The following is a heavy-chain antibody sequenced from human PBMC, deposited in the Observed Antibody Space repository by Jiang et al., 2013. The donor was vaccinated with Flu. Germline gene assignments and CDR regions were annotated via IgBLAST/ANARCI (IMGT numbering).Heavy chain of an antibody. J-gene: IGHJ4*02. CDR3: ARHVLGTYYYGSGSYSSFDY. CDR2: IYYSGST. Sequence: GSGLVKPSETLSLTCTVSGGSISSSSYYWGWIRQPPGKGLEWIGSIYYSGSTYYNPSLKSRVTISVDTSKNQFSLKLSSVTAADTAVYYCARHVLGTYYYGSGSYSSFDYWGQGTLVTVSS. V-gene: IGHV4-39*01. D-gene: IGHD3-10*01. CDR1: GGSISSSSYY.